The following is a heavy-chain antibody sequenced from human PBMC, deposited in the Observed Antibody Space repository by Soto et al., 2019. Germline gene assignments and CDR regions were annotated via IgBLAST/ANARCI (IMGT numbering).Heavy chain of an antibody. Sequence: LSLTCTVSGGSISSYYWSWIRQPAGKGLEWIGRIYTSGSTNYNPSLKSRVTMSVDTSKNQFSLKLSSVTAADTAVYYCARTSIAARYYYYYYGMDVWGQGTTVTVSS. CDR2: IYTSGST. J-gene: IGHJ6*02. CDR1: GGSISSYY. CDR3: ARTSIAARYYYYYYGMDV. D-gene: IGHD6-6*01. V-gene: IGHV4-4*07.